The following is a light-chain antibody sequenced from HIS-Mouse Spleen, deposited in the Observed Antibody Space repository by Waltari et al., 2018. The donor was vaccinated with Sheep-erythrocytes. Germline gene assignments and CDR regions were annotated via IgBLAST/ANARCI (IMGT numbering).Light chain of an antibody. J-gene: IGLJ3*02. CDR3: CSYAGSSTWV. CDR1: SSDVGGYNL. CDR2: EGS. V-gene: IGLV2-23*01. Sequence: QSALTQPRSVSGSPGQSVTISCTGTSSDVGGYNLVSWYQQHPGKAPKLMIYEGSKRPSGVSNRFSGSKSGNTASLTIAGLQDEDEADYYCCSYAGSSTWVFGGGTKLTVL.